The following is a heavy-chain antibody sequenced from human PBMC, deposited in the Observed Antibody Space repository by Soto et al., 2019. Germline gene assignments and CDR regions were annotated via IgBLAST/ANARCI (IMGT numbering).Heavy chain of an antibody. J-gene: IGHJ1*01. D-gene: IGHD3-22*01. CDR1: GFTFSTYG. Sequence: PGGSLRLSCAASGFTFSTYGMHWVRQAPGKGLEWVALIWSDGTNKYYADSVKGRFTISRDNSKKTLYLQMNSLRAEDTAVYYCARDRVESGYPEYFQHWGQGTLVTVSS. CDR2: IWSDGTNK. CDR3: ARDRVESGYPEYFQH. V-gene: IGHV3-33*01.